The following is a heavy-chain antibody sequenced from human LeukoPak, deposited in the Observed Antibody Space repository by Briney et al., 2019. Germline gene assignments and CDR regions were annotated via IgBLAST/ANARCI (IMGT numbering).Heavy chain of an antibody. CDR2: FYTSGST. CDR3: ATQDSSSWYFDY. Sequence: SETLSLTCTVSGGSISSGNYFWSLIRQPAGKGLEWIGRFYTSGSTNYNPSLKSRVTISVDTSNNQFSLKLSSVTAADTAVYYCATQDSSSWYFDYWGQGTLVTVSS. CDR1: GGSISSGNYF. V-gene: IGHV4-61*02. D-gene: IGHD6-13*01. J-gene: IGHJ4*02.